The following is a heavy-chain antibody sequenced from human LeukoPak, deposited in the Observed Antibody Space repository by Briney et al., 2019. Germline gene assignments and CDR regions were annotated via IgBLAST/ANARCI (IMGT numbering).Heavy chain of an antibody. J-gene: IGHJ3*02. D-gene: IGHD2/OR15-2a*01. CDR1: GFTFSSYG. CDR3: AGFYRRGAFDI. Sequence: PGGSLRLSCAASGFTFSSYGMTWVRQSPGKGLEWVSSISRSGGRTYYADSVKGRFTISRDNAKNSLYLQMNSLRAEDTAVYYCAGFYRRGAFDIWGQGTMVTVSS. CDR2: ISRSGGRT. V-gene: IGHV3-23*01.